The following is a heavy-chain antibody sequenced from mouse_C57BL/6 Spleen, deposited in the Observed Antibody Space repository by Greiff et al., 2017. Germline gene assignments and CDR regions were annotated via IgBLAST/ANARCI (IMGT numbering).Heavy chain of an antibody. CDR2: INPNNGGT. Sequence: EVQLQQSGPELVKPGASVKISCKASGYTFTDYYMNWVKQSHGKSLEWIGDINPNNGGTSYNQKFKGKATLTVDKSSSTAYMELRSLTSEDSAVYYCARGAQATGAMDYWGQGTSVTVSS. CDR1: GYTFTDYY. D-gene: IGHD3-2*02. CDR3: ARGAQATGAMDY. J-gene: IGHJ4*01. V-gene: IGHV1-26*01.